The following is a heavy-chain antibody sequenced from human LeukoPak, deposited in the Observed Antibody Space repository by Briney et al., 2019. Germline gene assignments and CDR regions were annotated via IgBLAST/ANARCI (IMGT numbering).Heavy chain of an antibody. D-gene: IGHD6-13*01. J-gene: IGHJ5*02. CDR1: GGSISSYY. Sequence: PSETLSLTCTVSGGSISSYYWSWIRQPPGKGLEWIGYIYYSGSTNYNPSLKSRVTISVDTSKNQFSLKLSSVTAADTAVYYCARVLTAWDSSSWYENWFDPWGQGTLVTVSS. CDR2: IYYSGST. CDR3: ARVLTAWDSSSWYENWFDP. V-gene: IGHV4-59*01.